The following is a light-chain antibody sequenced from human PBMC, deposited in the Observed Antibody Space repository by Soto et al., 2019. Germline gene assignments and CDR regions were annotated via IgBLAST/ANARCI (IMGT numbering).Light chain of an antibody. CDR1: HNINRY. Sequence: QMTQSPSSVSASVGDRVTITCRASHNINRYLAWYQQKPGKAPKLLIYGANNLQPGVPTRFSGSGSGTEFTLTINNPQPEDAGSYFCKQANGFPWTFGQGT. J-gene: IGKJ1*01. V-gene: IGKV1-12*01. CDR3: KQANGFPWT. CDR2: GAN.